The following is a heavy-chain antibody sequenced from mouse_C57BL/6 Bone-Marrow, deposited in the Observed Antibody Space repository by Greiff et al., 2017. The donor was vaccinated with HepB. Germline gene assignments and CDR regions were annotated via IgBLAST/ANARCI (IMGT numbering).Heavy chain of an antibody. V-gene: IGHV7-3*01. J-gene: IGHJ3*01. CDR3: ASPHYYGSSYGFAY. Sequence: EVKLVESGGGLVQPGGSLSLSCAASGFTFTDYYMSWVRQPPGKALEWLGFIRNKANGYTTEYSASVKGRFTISRANSQSILYLQMNALRAEDSATYYCASPHYYGSSYGFAYWGQGTLVTVSA. D-gene: IGHD1-1*01. CDR1: GFTFTDYY. CDR2: IRNKANGYTT.